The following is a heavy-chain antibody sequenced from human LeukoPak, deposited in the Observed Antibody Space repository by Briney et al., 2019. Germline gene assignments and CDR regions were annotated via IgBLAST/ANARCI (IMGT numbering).Heavy chain of an antibody. CDR2: VYYSGST. CDR3: ARRLKLATPRPGDAFDI. V-gene: IGHV4-59*01. Sequence: SETLSLTCTVSGDSISNYYWNWIRQPPGKGLEWIGYVYYSGSTNYNPSLKSRVTISVDTSKTQFSLKLSSVTAADTAVYYCARRLKLATPRPGDAFDIWGQGTIVTVSS. D-gene: IGHD1-1*01. CDR1: GDSISNYY. J-gene: IGHJ3*02.